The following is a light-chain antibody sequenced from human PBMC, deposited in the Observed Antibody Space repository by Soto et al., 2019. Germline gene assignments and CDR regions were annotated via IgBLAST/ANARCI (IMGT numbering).Light chain of an antibody. Sequence: DIQMTQSPSTLSASVGDRVTITCRASQSISIWLAWYQQNPGKAPKLLIYKASSLESGVPSRFSGSGSGTEFTLTISSLQPDDFATYYCQQYNSYPLTFGGGTKMEIK. CDR1: QSISIW. J-gene: IGKJ4*01. V-gene: IGKV1-5*03. CDR3: QQYNSYPLT. CDR2: KAS.